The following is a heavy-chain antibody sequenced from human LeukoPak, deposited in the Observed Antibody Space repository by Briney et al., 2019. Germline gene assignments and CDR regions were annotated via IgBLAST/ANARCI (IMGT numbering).Heavy chain of an antibody. CDR3: ARVRYDFWSGYSNYYYYYYMDV. Sequence: GGSLRLSCAASGFTFSDYYMSWIRQAPGKGLEGVSYISSSGSTIYYADSVKGRFTISRDNAKNSLYLQMNSLRAEDTAVYYCARVRYDFWSGYSNYYYYYYMDVWGKGTTVTVSS. J-gene: IGHJ6*03. V-gene: IGHV3-11*04. CDR2: ISSSGSTI. D-gene: IGHD3-3*01. CDR1: GFTFSDYY.